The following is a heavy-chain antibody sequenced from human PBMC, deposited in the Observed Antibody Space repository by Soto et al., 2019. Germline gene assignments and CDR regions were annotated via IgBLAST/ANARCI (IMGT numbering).Heavy chain of an antibody. CDR3: TRRRIAVPGVFWEFDL. CDR2: IRSKANKYVS. Sequence: DVQLVESGGGLVQPGGSLKLSCAASGFSISGSAMHWVRQASGKGLEWIGRIRSKANKYVSSYAAAVEGRFTISRDATNYPAFQEMSVLEEENAAVYFSTRRRIAVPGVFWEFDLGGRCTLVTVSS. CDR1: GFSISGSA. J-gene: IGHJ2*01. V-gene: IGHV3-73*01. D-gene: IGHD6-19*01.